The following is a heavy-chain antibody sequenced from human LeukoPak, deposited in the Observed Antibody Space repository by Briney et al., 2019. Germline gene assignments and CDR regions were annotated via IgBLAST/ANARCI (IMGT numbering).Heavy chain of an antibody. Sequence: PGGSLRLSCEASGFIFDDYAMHWVRQAPGKGLEWVSGISWKSDSMRYADSVKGRFTVSRDNAKNSLYLEMISLRPEDTAFYYCAKDGGHSSVLYYFESWGQGTLVTVSS. CDR2: ISWKSDSM. J-gene: IGHJ4*02. V-gene: IGHV3-9*01. CDR1: GFIFDDYA. D-gene: IGHD6-19*01. CDR3: AKDGGHSSVLYYFES.